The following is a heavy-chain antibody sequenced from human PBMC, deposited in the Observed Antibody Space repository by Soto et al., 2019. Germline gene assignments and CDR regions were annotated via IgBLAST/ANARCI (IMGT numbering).Heavy chain of an antibody. CDR3: SRDERGPHFAS. CDR1: GFTFSLYT. V-gene: IGHV3-21*01. J-gene: IGHJ4*01. CDR2: ITPSSSYI. D-gene: IGHD1-1*01. Sequence: GGSLRLSCAASGFTFSLYTMNWVRQAPGKGLEWVSSITPSSSYIYYADSVKGRFTISRDNAKSSLYLQMNSLRAEDTALYFCSRDERGPHFASWGQGTLVTVSS.